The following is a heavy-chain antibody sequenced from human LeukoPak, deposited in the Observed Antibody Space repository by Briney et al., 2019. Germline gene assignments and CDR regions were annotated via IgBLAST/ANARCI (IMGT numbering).Heavy chain of an antibody. CDR2: IIPILGTA. J-gene: IGHJ4*02. V-gene: IGHV1-69*05. Sequence: SVKVSCKASGGTFSSYAISWVRQAPGQGLEWMGGIIPILGTANYAQKFQGRVTITTDESTSTAYMELSSLRSKDTAVYYCARGNSGYCSSTSCPKGHFDYWGQGTLVTVSS. CDR1: GGTFSSYA. CDR3: ARGNSGYCSSTSCPKGHFDY. D-gene: IGHD2-2*01.